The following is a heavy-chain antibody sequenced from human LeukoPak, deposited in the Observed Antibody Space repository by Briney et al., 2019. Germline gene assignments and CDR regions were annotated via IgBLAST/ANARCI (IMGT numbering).Heavy chain of an antibody. CDR3: ARDRRWLQYSDY. V-gene: IGHV3-30*04. CDR2: ISYDGSNK. J-gene: IGHJ4*02. D-gene: IGHD5-24*01. CDR1: GFTFCSYA. Sequence: GGSLRLSCAASGFTFCSYAMHWVRQAPGKGLEWVAVISYDGSNKYYADSVKGRFTISRDNSKNTLYLEMNSLRPEDTAVYYCARDRRWLQYSDYWGQGTLVTVSS.